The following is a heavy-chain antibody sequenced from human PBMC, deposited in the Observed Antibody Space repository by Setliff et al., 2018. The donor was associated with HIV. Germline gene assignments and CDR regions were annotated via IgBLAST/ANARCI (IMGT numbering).Heavy chain of an antibody. CDR1: GFTFSDSW. Sequence: PGGSLRLSCSASGFTFSDSWMSWVRQAPGKGLEWVANIDPDGSQQYVAESMKGRFTISRDNAKNSLYLQMNSLRAEDMALYYCTRVDYDFWSGPMTRYYFDYWGQGTLVTVSS. V-gene: IGHV3-7*03. CDR2: IDPDGSQQ. CDR3: TRVDYDFWSGPMTRYYFDY. J-gene: IGHJ4*02. D-gene: IGHD3-3*01.